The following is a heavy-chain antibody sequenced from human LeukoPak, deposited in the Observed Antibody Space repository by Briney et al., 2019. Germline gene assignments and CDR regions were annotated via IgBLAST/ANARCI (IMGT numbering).Heavy chain of an antibody. CDR3: ARDYYDSSGYPDY. Sequence: GGSLRLSCAASGFTFSSYWMNWARQAPGKGLEWVASINHNGNVNYYVDSVKGRFTISRDNAKNSLYLQMSNLRAEDTAVYYCARDYYDSSGYPDYWGQGTLVTVSS. V-gene: IGHV3-7*03. D-gene: IGHD3-22*01. CDR2: INHNGNVN. CDR1: GFTFSSYW. J-gene: IGHJ4*02.